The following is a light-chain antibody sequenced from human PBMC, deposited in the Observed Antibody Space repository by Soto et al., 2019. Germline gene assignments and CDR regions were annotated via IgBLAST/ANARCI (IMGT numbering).Light chain of an antibody. CDR1: SSDVGRYNY. Sequence: QSALTPPASVSGSPRQSITISCTGTSSDVGRYNYVSWYQQHPGKAPKLLIHDVSYRPSGVSDRFSGSKSGNTASLTISGLQAEDEADYYCSSYTSISTLVFGGGTQLTVL. V-gene: IGLV2-14*01. CDR2: DVS. J-gene: IGLJ2*01. CDR3: SSYTSISTLV.